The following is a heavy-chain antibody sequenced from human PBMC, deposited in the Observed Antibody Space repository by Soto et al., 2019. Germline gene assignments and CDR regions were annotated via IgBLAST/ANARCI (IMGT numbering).Heavy chain of an antibody. CDR2: TYYRSKWYN. Sequence: HTLALSCAISGDSVSSNSPAWNWSRQSPSRGLEWLGRTYYRSKWYNDYAESVKSRITINPDTSKNQFSLQLDSVTPVATAVYYCAREDLGWLWWRAFDIWGQASMVGVS. J-gene: IGHJ3*02. V-gene: IGHV6-1*01. CDR1: GDSVSSNSPA. CDR3: AREDLGWLWWRAFDI. D-gene: IGHD5-12*01.